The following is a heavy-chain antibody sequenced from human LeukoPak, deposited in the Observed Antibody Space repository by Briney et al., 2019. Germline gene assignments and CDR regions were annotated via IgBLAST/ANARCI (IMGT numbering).Heavy chain of an antibody. J-gene: IGHJ4*02. Sequence: PGGSLRLYCAVSGFTFSDYYMSWIRQAPGKGLEWVSYISSSGSTIYYADAVKDRFTISRDNAKNSMYLHTNNLRGEDTAVYYCARANSYGYWGQGTLVTVSS. V-gene: IGHV3-11*04. CDR2: ISSSGSTI. CDR1: GFTFSDYY. D-gene: IGHD5-18*01. CDR3: ARANSYGY.